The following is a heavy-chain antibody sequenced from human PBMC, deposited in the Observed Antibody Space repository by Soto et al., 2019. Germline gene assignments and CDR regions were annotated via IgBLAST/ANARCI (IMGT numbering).Heavy chain of an antibody. CDR3: ANGVEDTARAGNEHFQH. CDR2: IIPILGIA. V-gene: IGHV1-69*02. Sequence: QVQLVQSGAEVKKPGSSVKVSCKASGGTFSSYTISWVRQAPGQGLEWMGRIIPILGIANYAQKFQGRVTITAGNATSTAYSELSRLRSELTAGYYGANGVEDTARAGNEHFQHWGRGTLVSVSS. J-gene: IGHJ1*01. D-gene: IGHD5-18*01. CDR1: GGTFSSYT.